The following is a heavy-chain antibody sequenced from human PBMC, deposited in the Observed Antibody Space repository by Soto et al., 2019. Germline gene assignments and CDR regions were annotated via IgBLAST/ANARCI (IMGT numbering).Heavy chain of an antibody. CDR3: AKWHTYNYDSLAFSGFDC. Sequence: GGSLRLSCVASGFTFSSYAMTGVRQAPGKGLEWVSAISGGDGSPSYADSVKGRFTISRDNSKNTLYLHMNSLRADDTAAYYCAKWHTYNYDSLAFSGFDCWGQGTQVTVSS. D-gene: IGHD3-16*01. CDR2: ISGGDGSP. J-gene: IGHJ4*02. CDR1: GFTFSSYA. V-gene: IGHV3-23*01.